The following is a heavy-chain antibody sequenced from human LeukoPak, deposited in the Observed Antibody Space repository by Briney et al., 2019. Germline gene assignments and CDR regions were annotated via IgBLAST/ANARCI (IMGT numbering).Heavy chain of an antibody. CDR3: ARVYYYDSSGYYSTLYGAFDI. CDR1: GYTFTSYY. CDR2: INPSGGST. J-gene: IGHJ3*02. Sequence: GASVKVSCKASGYTFTSYYMHWVRQAPGQGLEWMGIINPSGGSTSYAQKFQGRVTMTRDTSTSTVYMELSSLRSEDTAVYYCARVYYYDSSGYYSTLYGAFDIWGQGTMVTVSS. D-gene: IGHD3-22*01. V-gene: IGHV1-46*01.